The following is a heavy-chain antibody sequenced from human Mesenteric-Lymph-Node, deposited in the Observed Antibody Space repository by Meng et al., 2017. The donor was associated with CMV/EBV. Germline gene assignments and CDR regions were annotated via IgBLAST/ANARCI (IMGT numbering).Heavy chain of an antibody. CDR1: GFSLNDRGMC. Sequence: SGPTLVKPTQTLTLTCSFSGFSLNDRGMCVSWVRQSPGKTLEWLAVIDWDDDKWYSTSLKTRLTISMDTSKYQVVLKMTNVDPVGTATYYFSRVRHDSSGYYPLFDFWGQGTLVTVSS. D-gene: IGHD3-22*01. CDR3: SRVRHDSSGYYPLFDF. V-gene: IGHV2-70*13. J-gene: IGHJ4*02. CDR2: IDWDDDK.